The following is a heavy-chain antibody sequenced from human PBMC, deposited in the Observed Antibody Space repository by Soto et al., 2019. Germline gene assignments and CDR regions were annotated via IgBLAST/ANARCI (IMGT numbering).Heavy chain of an antibody. V-gene: IGHV1-3*01. Sequence: QVQLVQSGAEVKKPGASVKVSCKASVYTFTSYGMHWVRQAPGQRLEWMGWINAGNGNTKYSQKFQGRVTITRDTSASTAYMELSSLRSEDTAVYYCARVKTYGMDVWGQGTTVTVSS. CDR3: ARVKTYGMDV. J-gene: IGHJ6*02. CDR1: VYTFTSYG. CDR2: INAGNGNT.